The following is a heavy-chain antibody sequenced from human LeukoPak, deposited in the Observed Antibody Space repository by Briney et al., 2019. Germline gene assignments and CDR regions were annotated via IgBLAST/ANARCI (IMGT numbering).Heavy chain of an antibody. CDR1: GVSISPYY. CDR2: IHTSGSN. CDR3: ARLSAAVHLGAFDL. J-gene: IGHJ3*01. Sequence: PSETLSLTCAVSGVSISPYYWAWIRQPPGKGLEWIGYIHTSGSNNQYPSLKSRVTISVDKSKNHFSLRLTSVTAADTSVYYCARLSAAVHLGAFDLWGQGTMVTVSS. V-gene: IGHV4-4*09. D-gene: IGHD3-3*01.